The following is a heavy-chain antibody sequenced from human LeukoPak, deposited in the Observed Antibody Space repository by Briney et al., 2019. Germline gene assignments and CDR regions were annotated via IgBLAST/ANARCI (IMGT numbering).Heavy chain of an antibody. CDR3: ATAHDSSGYIGY. CDR2: INPSGGST. CDR1: GYTFTSYY. V-gene: IGHV1-46*01. J-gene: IGHJ4*02. Sequence: ASVKVSCKASGYTFTSYYMHWVRQAPGQGLEWMGIINPSGGSTSYAQKFQGRVTMTEDTSTDTAYMELSSLRSEDTAVYYCATAHDSSGYIGYWGQGTLVTVSS. D-gene: IGHD3-22*01.